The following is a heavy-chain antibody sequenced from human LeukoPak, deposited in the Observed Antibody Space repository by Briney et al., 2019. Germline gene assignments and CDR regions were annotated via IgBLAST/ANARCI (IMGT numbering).Heavy chain of an antibody. J-gene: IGHJ6*03. CDR1: GFSLSSSGMC. CDR2: IDWDDDK. D-gene: IGHD3-16*01. Sequence: SGPALVKPTQTLTLTCTFSGFSLSSSGMCVSWVRQPPGKALEWLARIDWDDDKFYRTSLKTRLTISKDTSKNQAVLTMTNMDPVDTATYYCARTRRVVTAGGNYYYMDVWAKGPRSPSP. V-gene: IGHV2-70*17. CDR3: ARTRRVVTAGGNYYYMDV.